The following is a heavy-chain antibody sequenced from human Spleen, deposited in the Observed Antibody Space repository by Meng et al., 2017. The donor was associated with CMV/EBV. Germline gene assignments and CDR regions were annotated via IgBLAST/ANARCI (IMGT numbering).Heavy chain of an antibody. Sequence: LTCAVSGGSFSIDYWWSWDRQTPGKGLQWLGELHHSGTTTYNPSLNSRVTFSLDKSKNEFSLKLTSVTVADTAVYYCARNGHYSLDSWSQGTLVTVSS. V-gene: IGHV4-4*02. CDR1: GGSFSIDYW. CDR2: LHHSGTT. D-gene: IGHD3-22*01. CDR3: ARNGHYSLDS. J-gene: IGHJ4*02.